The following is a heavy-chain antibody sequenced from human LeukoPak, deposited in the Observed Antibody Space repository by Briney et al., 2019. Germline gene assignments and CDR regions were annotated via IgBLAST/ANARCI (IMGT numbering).Heavy chain of an antibody. D-gene: IGHD2-2*01. Sequence: GASVKVSCKASGYTFAKYATHWVRQAPGQRLEWMGWINAGNGNTRYSQKFQGGVTITRDTSASTAYMELSSLRSEDTAVYYCARSILVVPVASHYNYGVDVWGQGTTVTVSS. J-gene: IGHJ6*02. CDR2: INAGNGNT. CDR3: ARSILVVPVASHYNYGVDV. V-gene: IGHV1-3*01. CDR1: GYTFAKYA.